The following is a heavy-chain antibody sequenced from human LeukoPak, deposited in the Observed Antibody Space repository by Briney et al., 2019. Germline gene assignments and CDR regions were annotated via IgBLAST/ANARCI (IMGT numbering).Heavy chain of an antibody. D-gene: IGHD3-22*01. CDR3: ARSGSGYYYVGRYFDY. Sequence: SETLTLTCTVSGGSISSRSYYWGWIRQPPGKGLEWIGSIYYSGSTYYNPSLKSRVTISVDTSKNQFSLKLSSVTAADTAVYYCARSGSGYYYVGRYFDYWGQGTLVTVSS. CDR1: GGSISSRSYY. J-gene: IGHJ4*02. CDR2: IYYSGST. V-gene: IGHV4-39*07.